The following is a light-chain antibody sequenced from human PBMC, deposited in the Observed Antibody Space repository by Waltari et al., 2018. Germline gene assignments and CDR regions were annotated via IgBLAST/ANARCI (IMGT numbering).Light chain of an antibody. CDR2: DAS. CDR1: QSVNNY. J-gene: IGKJ4*01. Sequence: EIVLTQSPVTLSLSPGERATLSCRANQSVNNYLAWYQHRPGQAPRLLIYDASTRATGIPARFSGSWSGTDFTLTISRLEAEDFAVYYCQQRSNWPPSLTFGGGTKLEIK. CDR3: QQRSNWPPSLT. V-gene: IGKV3-11*01.